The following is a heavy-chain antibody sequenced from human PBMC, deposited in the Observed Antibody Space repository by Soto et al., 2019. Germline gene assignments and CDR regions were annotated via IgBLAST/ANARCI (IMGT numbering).Heavy chain of an antibody. J-gene: IGHJ4*02. V-gene: IGHV3-23*01. CDR1: GFTFSNYD. Sequence: EVQLLESGGGLVQPGGSLRLSCAAAGFTFSNYDMSWVRQSPGKGLEWVSTISGGGGRIYCADSVKGPFTISRDTSKNTLYMKMNSLRAEDTAVYYCAKRPASLVCFDYWGQGTLVTVSS. D-gene: IGHD2-2*01. CDR3: AKRPASLVCFDY. CDR2: ISGGGGRI.